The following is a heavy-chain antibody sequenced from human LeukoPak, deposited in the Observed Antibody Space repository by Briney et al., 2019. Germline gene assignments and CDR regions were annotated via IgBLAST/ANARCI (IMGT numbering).Heavy chain of an antibody. Sequence: GGSLRLSCATSGFTFDDYGMSWVRQVPGKGLEWVSAISGSGGSTYYADSVKGRFTISRDNSKNTLYLQMNSLRAEDTAVYYCAKDAVDYYDSSGYDYWGQGTLVTVSS. CDR2: ISGSGGST. CDR3: AKDAVDYYDSSGYDY. CDR1: GFTFDDYG. V-gene: IGHV3-23*01. D-gene: IGHD3-22*01. J-gene: IGHJ4*02.